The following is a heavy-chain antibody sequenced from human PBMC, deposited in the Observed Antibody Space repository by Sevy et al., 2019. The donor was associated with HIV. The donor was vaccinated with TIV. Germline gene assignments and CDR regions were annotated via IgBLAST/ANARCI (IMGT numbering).Heavy chain of an antibody. CDR3: ASSTLYGFYYFDY. J-gene: IGHJ4*02. Sequence: SETLSLTCTVSGGSISSSSYYWGWIRQPPGKGVEWIGSIYYSGSTYYNPSLKSRVTISVDTSKNQFSLKLSSVTAADTAVYYCASSTLYGFYYFDYWGQGTLVTVSS. V-gene: IGHV4-39*01. CDR1: GGSISSSSYY. CDR2: IYYSGST. D-gene: IGHD3-10*01.